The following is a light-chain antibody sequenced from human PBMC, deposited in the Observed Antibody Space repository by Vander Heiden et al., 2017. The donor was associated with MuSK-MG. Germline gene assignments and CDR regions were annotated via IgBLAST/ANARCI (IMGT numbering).Light chain of an antibody. CDR3: SSYTSSSAVV. J-gene: IGLJ2*01. CDR1: SSDVGGYNY. V-gene: IGLV2-14*04. Sequence: SGSPVQSITLSCTGTSSDVGGYNYVSWYQQHPGKAPKLMIYDVSNRPSGVSNRFSGSKSGNTASLTISGLQDEDEADYYCSSYTSSSAVVFGGGTKLTVL. CDR2: DVS.